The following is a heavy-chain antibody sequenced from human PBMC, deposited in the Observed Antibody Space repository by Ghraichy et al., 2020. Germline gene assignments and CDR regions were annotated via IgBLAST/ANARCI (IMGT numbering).Heavy chain of an antibody. CDR3: ARHPFGVAGPFDY. J-gene: IGHJ4*02. V-gene: IGHV4-39*01. CDR2: IYYSGST. CDR1: GGSISSSSYY. D-gene: IGHD6-19*01. Sequence: SQTLSLTCTVSGGSISSSSYYWGWIRQPPGKGLEWIGSIYYSGSTYYNPSLKSRVTISVDTSKNQFSLKLSSVTAADTAVYYCARHPFGVAGPFDYWGQGTLVTVSS.